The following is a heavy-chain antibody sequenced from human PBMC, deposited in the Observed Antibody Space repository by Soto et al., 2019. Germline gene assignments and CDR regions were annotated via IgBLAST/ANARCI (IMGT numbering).Heavy chain of an antibody. V-gene: IGHV3-30-3*01. CDR2: ISYDGSNK. D-gene: IGHD3-22*01. CDR1: EFTFSSYA. Sequence: GGSLRLSCAASEFTFSSYAMHWVRQAPGKGLEWVAVISYDGSNKYYADSVKGRFTISRDNSKNTLYLQMNSLRAEDTAVYYCAESGYYYDSSGYETPNGHDYWGQGTLVTVSS. J-gene: IGHJ4*02. CDR3: AESGYYYDSSGYETPNGHDY.